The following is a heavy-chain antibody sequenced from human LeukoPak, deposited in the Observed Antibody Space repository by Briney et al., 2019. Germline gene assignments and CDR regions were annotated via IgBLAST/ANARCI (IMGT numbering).Heavy chain of an antibody. Sequence: GRSLRLSCADSGFTFSSYGMHWVRQAPGKGLERMAVISYDGSNKYYADSVKGRFTISRDNSKNTLYLQMNSLRAEDTAVYYCAKDDRIAARRGPLDYWGQGTLVTVSS. V-gene: IGHV3-30*18. D-gene: IGHD6-6*01. CDR2: ISYDGSNK. J-gene: IGHJ4*02. CDR1: GFTFSSYG. CDR3: AKDDRIAARRGPLDY.